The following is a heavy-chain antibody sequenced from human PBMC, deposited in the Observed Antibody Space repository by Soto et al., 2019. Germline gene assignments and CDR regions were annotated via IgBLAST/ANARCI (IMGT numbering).Heavy chain of an antibody. Sequence: GGSLRLSCAASGFTFSSYGMHWVRQAPGKGLEWVAVIWYDGSNKYYADSVKGRFTISRDNSKNTLYLQMNGLRAEDTAVYYCARVVGATSFDYWGQGTLVTVSS. D-gene: IGHD1-26*01. V-gene: IGHV3-33*01. J-gene: IGHJ4*02. CDR3: ARVVGATSFDY. CDR1: GFTFSSYG. CDR2: IWYDGSNK.